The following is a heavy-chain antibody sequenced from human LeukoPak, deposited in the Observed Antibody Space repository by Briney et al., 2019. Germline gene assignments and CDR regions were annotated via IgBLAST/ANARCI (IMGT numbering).Heavy chain of an antibody. D-gene: IGHD3-16*01. V-gene: IGHV3-30*18. CDR2: ISYDRSNK. Sequence: PGGSLRLSCAASGFTFSSYGMHWVRQAPGKGLEWVTFISYDRSNKYYADSVKGRFTISRDNSKNALYLQMNSLRAEDTAVYYCAKGHGRLPRVDSDYWGQGALVTVSS. CDR1: GFTFSSYG. CDR3: AKGHGRLPRVDSDY. J-gene: IGHJ4*02.